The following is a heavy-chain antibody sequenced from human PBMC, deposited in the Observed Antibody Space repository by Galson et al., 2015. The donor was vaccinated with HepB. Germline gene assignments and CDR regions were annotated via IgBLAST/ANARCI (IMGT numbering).Heavy chain of an antibody. J-gene: IGHJ4*02. V-gene: IGHV3-33*08. D-gene: IGHD6-13*01. CDR3: GGSKAAAGNVDY. CDR1: GFTFSSYG. Sequence: SLRLSCAASGFTFSSYGMHWVRQAPGKGLEWVAVIWYDGSNKYYADSVKGRFTISRDNSKNTLYLQMNSLRAEDTAAYYCGGSKAAAGNVDYWGQGTLVTVSS. CDR2: IWYDGSNK.